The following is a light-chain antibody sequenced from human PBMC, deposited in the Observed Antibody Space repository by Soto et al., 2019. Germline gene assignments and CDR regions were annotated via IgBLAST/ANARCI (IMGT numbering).Light chain of an antibody. CDR3: QQYGSSQWT. J-gene: IGKJ1*01. CDR2: GAS. Sequence: EIVLTHSPGTLSLFPGERATLSGLASQSVSSSYLAWYQQKPGQAPRLLIYGASSRATGIPDRFSGSGSGTDFTLTISRLEPEDFAVYYCQQYGSSQWTFGQGTKVDIK. V-gene: IGKV3-20*01. CDR1: QSVSSSY.